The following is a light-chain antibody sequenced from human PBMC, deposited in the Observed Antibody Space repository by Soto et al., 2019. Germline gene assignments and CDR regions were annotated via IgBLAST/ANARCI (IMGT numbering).Light chain of an antibody. Sequence: SVLTQPPSASGTPGQRVTISCSGSNSNIGSHTVNWYQQLPGTAPKLLIYTNNQRPSGVPDRFSDSKSGTSASLAISGLQSEDEADYYCAAWDGSLQSWVFGGGTKLTVL. CDR1: NSNIGSHT. CDR3: AAWDGSLQSWV. V-gene: IGLV1-44*01. CDR2: TNN. J-gene: IGLJ3*02.